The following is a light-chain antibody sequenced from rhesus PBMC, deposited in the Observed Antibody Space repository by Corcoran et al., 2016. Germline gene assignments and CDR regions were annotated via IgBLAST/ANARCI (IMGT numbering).Light chain of an antibody. CDR2: EAS. CDR3: QQYYSLPWT. V-gene: IGKV1-25*01. J-gene: IGKJ1*01. Sequence: DIQMTQSPSSLSASVGDRVTITCRASQGITNDLVWYQQKPGETPKLLIYEASSLQSGIPSRFSGSVAWTDFTLTISSLHSEDFATFYCQQYYSLPWTFGLGTKLDIQ. CDR1: QGITND.